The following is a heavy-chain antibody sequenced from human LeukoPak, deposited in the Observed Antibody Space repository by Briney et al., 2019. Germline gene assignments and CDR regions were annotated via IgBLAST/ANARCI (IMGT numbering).Heavy chain of an antibody. D-gene: IGHD3-22*01. Sequence: SETLSLTCTVSGGSISSYYWSWIRQPPGKGLEWIGYIYYSGSTNYNPSLKSRVTISVDTSKNQFSLKLSSVTAADTAVYYCARHRARCYDSSGITGDAFDIWGQGTMVTVSS. CDR1: GGSISSYY. J-gene: IGHJ3*02. V-gene: IGHV4-59*08. CDR3: ARHRARCYDSSGITGDAFDI. CDR2: IYYSGST.